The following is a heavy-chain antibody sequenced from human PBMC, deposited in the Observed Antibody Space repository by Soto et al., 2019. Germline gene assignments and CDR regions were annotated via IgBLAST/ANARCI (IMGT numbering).Heavy chain of an antibody. CDR2: INPSGGST. Sequence: ASVKVSCKSSGYMFTSYYMHWGRQAPGQGLECMGIINPSGGSTIYAQKFQARVTMTRDTSTSTVYMELSSLRSEDTAVYYCARVGMVGATDAFDIWGQGTMVTVSS. CDR3: ARVGMVGATDAFDI. J-gene: IGHJ3*02. CDR1: GYMFTSYY. V-gene: IGHV1-46*01. D-gene: IGHD1-26*01.